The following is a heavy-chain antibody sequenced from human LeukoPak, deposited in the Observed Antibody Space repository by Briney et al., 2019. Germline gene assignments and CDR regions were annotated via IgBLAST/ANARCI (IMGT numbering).Heavy chain of an antibody. Sequence: SVKVSCTASGGTFSSYAISWVRQAPGQGLEWMGRIIPILGIANYAQKFQGRVTITADKSTSTAYMELSSLGSEDTAVYYCASRFIAVAGNQYFQHWGQGTLVTVSS. D-gene: IGHD6-19*01. CDR3: ASRFIAVAGNQYFQH. CDR1: GGTFSSYA. J-gene: IGHJ1*01. CDR2: IIPILGIA. V-gene: IGHV1-69*04.